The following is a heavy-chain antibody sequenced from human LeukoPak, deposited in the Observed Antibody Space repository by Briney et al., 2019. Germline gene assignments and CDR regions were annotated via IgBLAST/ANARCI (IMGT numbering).Heavy chain of an antibody. D-gene: IGHD1-14*01. CDR1: GGTFSSYA. J-gene: IGHJ5*02. CDR3: ARDWYMGGGRGQNCFDP. CDR2: ISTKNDDT. V-gene: IGHV1-18*01. Sequence: GASVKVSCKASGGTFSSYAISWVRQAPGQGLQWVGWISTKNDDTNYAQKFQGRVTMTTDTSTRTAYLELRSLRSDDTAVYFCARDWYMGGGRGQNCFDPWGQGTLVTVSS.